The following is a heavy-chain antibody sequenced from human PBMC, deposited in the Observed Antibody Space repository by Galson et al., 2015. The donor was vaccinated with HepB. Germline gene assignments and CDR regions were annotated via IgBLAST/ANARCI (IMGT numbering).Heavy chain of an antibody. CDR1: GFTFSNYA. CDR2: IYSNGVTT. J-gene: IGHJ4*02. CDR3: ARAPEGYFDY. Sequence: SLRLSCAASGFTFSNYAMHWVRQAPGKGLEYVSAIYSNGVTTYFANSVKGRFIISRDNSKNTLYLQMGSLRAEDMAVYYCARAPEGYFDYWGQGTLVTVSS. V-gene: IGHV3-64*01. D-gene: IGHD7-27*01.